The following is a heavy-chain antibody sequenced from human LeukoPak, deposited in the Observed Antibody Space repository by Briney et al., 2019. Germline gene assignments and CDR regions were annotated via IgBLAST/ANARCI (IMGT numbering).Heavy chain of an antibody. V-gene: IGHV3-30*04. CDR2: ISYDGSNK. Sequence: GGSLRLPCAASGFTFSSYAMHWVRQAPGKGLEWVAVISYDGSNKYYADSVKGRFTISRDNSKNTLYLQMNSLRAEDTAVYYCAKDLRYSGSPRAFDFWGQGTMVTVSS. CDR3: AKDLRYSGSPRAFDF. CDR1: GFTFSSYA. J-gene: IGHJ3*01. D-gene: IGHD1-26*01.